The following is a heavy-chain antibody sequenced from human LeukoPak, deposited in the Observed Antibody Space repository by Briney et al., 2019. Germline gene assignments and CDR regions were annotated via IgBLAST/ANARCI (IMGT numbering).Heavy chain of an antibody. V-gene: IGHV1-69*06. D-gene: IGHD3-10*01. CDR1: GGTFSSYA. J-gene: IGHJ6*04. Sequence: ASVKVSCKASGGTFSSYAISWVRQAPGQGLEWMGGIIPIFGTANYAQKFQDRVTITADKSTSTAYMELSSLRSEDTAVYYCARGLWFGELLGPYYYYYGMDVWGKGTTVTVSS. CDR3: ARGLWFGELLGPYYYYYGMDV. CDR2: IIPIFGTA.